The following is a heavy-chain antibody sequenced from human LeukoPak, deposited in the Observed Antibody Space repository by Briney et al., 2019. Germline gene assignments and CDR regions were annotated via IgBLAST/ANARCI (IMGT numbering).Heavy chain of an antibody. Sequence: GGSLRLSYAASGFTFSSYAMSWVRQAPGKGLEWVSTISGSGGSTYYADSVKGRFTISRDNSKNTLYLQMNSLRAEDTAVYYCAKDQKGARGYYEVDYWGQGTLVTVSS. J-gene: IGHJ4*02. CDR3: AKDQKGARGYYEVDY. V-gene: IGHV3-23*01. CDR1: GFTFSSYA. CDR2: ISGSGGST. D-gene: IGHD1-26*01.